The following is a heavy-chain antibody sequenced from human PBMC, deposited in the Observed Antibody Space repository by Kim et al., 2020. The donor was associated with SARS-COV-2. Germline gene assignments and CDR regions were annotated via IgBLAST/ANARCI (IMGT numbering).Heavy chain of an antibody. J-gene: IGHJ4*02. CDR2: INHSGST. D-gene: IGHD3-10*01. Sequence: SETLSLTCAVYGGSFSGYYWSWIRQPPGKGLEWIGEINHSGSTNYNPSLKSRVTISVDTSKNQFSLKLSSVTAADTAVYYCARGGVLWFGESSPLQYFDYWGQGTLVTVSS. CDR3: ARGGVLWFGESSPLQYFDY. CDR1: GGSFSGYY. V-gene: IGHV4-34*01.